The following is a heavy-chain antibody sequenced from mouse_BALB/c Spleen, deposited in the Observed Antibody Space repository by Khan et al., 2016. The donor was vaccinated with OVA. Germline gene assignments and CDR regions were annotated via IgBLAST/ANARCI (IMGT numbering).Heavy chain of an antibody. Sequence: EVKLEESGPELVKPGASVKISCRASGYTFTDYILDWVKQSHGKSLDWIGYIYPNNGATGYNKKFKTKATLTVDIYSSTAYMELRSLTSEDSAVDYCARSGYGSFAYWGQGTLVTVSA. J-gene: IGHJ3*01. CDR1: GYTFTDYI. CDR3: ARSGYGSFAY. D-gene: IGHD1-2*01. V-gene: IGHV1S29*02. CDR2: IYPNNGAT.